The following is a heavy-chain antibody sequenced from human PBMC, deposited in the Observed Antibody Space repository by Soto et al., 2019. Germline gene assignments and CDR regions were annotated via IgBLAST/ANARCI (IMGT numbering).Heavy chain of an antibody. D-gene: IGHD3-10*01. V-gene: IGHV1-69*12. CDR3: ARNYGSGRYYYYGMDV. CDR2: IIPIFGTA. CDR1: GGTFSSYA. Sequence: QVQLVQSGAEVKKPGSSVKVSCKASGGTFSSYAISWVRQAPGQGLEWMGGIIPIFGTANYAQKFQGRVTIPADESTSTAYMELSSLRSEDTAVDYCARNYGSGRYYYYGMDVWGQGTTVTVSS. J-gene: IGHJ6*02.